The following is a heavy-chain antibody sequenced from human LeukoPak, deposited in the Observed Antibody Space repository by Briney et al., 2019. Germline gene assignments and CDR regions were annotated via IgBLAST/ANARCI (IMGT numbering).Heavy chain of an antibody. J-gene: IGHJ4*02. D-gene: IGHD1-26*01. V-gene: IGHV3-66*01. Sequence: PGGSLRLSCAPSGFSVSRNYWSWVRQAPGNGLQWASVLYSSGNTFYADSVKGRFTISRDNSMNTLFLQMTSLRAEDTAMYYCAGGPWDFDFWGQGTQVTVSS. CDR2: LYSSGNT. CDR3: AGGPWDFDF. CDR1: GFSVSRNY.